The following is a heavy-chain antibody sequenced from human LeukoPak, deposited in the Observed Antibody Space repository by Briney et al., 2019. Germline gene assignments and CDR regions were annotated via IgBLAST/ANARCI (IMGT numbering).Heavy chain of an antibody. CDR1: GYTFTSYG. V-gene: IGHV1-18*01. CDR3: ARVDSSSWFVYYYYGMDV. D-gene: IGHD6-13*01. CDR2: ISAYNGNT. J-gene: IGHJ6*02. Sequence: ASVKVSCKASGYTFTSYGISWVRQAPGQGLEWMGWISAYNGNTNYAQKLQGRVTMTTDTSTSTAYMELRSLRSDDTAVHYCARVDSSSWFVYYYYGMDVWGQGTTVTVSS.